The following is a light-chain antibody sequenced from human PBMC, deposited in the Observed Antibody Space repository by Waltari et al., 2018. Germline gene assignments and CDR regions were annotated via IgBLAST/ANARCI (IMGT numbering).Light chain of an antibody. J-gene: IGKJ1*01. CDR2: RTS. V-gene: IGKV1-5*03. CDR3: QQAWT. Sequence: DIQMPQSPSTLSASVGDRVTITCRASQTINTWLAWYQQKPGKAPNLLIYRTSTLESGVPSRFSGSGSGTEFTLTISSLQPDDCATYYCQQAWTFGQGTKVEIK. CDR1: QTINTW.